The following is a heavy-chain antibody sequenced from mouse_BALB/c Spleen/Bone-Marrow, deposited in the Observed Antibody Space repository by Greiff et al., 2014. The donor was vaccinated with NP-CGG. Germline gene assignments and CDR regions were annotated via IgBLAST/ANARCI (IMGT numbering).Heavy chain of an antibody. D-gene: IGHD4-1*01. CDR2: IWGGGIT. Sequence: VQLVESGPGLVAPSQSLSITCTVSGFSLTDYGVSWIRQPPGKGLEWLGVIWGGGITYYNSTLKSRLSISKDNSKSQVFLKMNSLQTDDTAMYYCAKLNWDEGDCWGQGTTLTVSS. CDR1: GFSLTDYG. J-gene: IGHJ2*01. CDR3: AKLNWDEGDC. V-gene: IGHV2-6-5*01.